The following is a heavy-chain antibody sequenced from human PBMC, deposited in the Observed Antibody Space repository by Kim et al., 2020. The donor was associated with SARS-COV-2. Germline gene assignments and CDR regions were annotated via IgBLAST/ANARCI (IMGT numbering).Heavy chain of an antibody. D-gene: IGHD6-13*01. V-gene: IGHV3-21*01. Sequence: ADSVKGRFTISRDNAKNSRYLQMNSLRAEDTAVYYCAKSPYSSSWYSSDYWGQGTLVTVSS. J-gene: IGHJ4*02. CDR3: AKSPYSSSWYSSDY.